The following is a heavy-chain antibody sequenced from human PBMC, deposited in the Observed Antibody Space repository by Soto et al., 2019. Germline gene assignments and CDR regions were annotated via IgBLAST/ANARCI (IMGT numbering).Heavy chain of an antibody. J-gene: IGHJ4*02. CDR1: GYTVTSYG. D-gene: IGHD6-13*01. Sequence: QVQLVQSGAEVKKPGASVKVSCKASGYTVTSYGISWVREAPGQGLEWMGWISAYNGNTKYVQKFQGRVTMTTDTSTSTAYMELRSLRSDDTAVYYCARDAAAGLNDYWGQGTLVTVSS. V-gene: IGHV1-18*01. CDR2: ISAYNGNT. CDR3: ARDAAAGLNDY.